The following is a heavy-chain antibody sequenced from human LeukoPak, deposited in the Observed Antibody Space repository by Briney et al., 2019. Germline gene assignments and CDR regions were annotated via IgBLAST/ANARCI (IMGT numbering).Heavy chain of an antibody. CDR3: AKGRGYSYGYHFDY. Sequence: GGSLRLSCAASGFTFSGYAMSWVRQAPGKGLEWVSAISGSGGSTYYADSVKGRFTISRDNSKNTLYLQMNSLRAEDTAVYYCAKGRGYSYGYHFDYWGQGTLVTVSS. D-gene: IGHD5-18*01. V-gene: IGHV3-23*01. CDR2: ISGSGGST. CDR1: GFTFSGYA. J-gene: IGHJ4*02.